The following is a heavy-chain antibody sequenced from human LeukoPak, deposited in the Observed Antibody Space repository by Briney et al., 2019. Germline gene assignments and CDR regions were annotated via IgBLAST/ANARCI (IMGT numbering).Heavy chain of an antibody. CDR3: AKDPDCTSGVCYTFFDY. J-gene: IGHJ4*02. CDR2: INLDGSEK. CDR1: GFTFSTYA. D-gene: IGHD2-8*01. V-gene: IGHV3-7*03. Sequence: GGSLRLSCAASGFTFSTYAMTWVRQAPGKGLEWVANINLDGSEKYYVDSVKGRFTISRDNAKNPLYLQMNSLRAEDTAVYYCAKDPDCTSGVCYTFFDYWGQGTLVTVSS.